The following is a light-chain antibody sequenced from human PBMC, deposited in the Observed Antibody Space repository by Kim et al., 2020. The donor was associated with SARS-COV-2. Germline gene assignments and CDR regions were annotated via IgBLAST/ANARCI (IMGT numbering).Light chain of an antibody. J-gene: IGKJ1*01. CDR3: QQYDTYWT. CDR1: QTIKTW. CDR2: KAS. Sequence: SASVGDRVTITCRASQTIKTWLAWFQQKPGEAPKLLIHKASTLQSGVPSRFSGSGSGTDFTLTISSLQPDDLATYYCQQYDTYWTFGQGTKVDIK. V-gene: IGKV1-5*03.